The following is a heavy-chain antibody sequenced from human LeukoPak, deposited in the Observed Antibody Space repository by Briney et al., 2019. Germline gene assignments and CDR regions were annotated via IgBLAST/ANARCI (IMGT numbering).Heavy chain of an antibody. V-gene: IGHV4-39*01. CDR3: VSPRGFSYGYFDY. CDR2: IYYSKNT. J-gene: IGHJ4*02. CDR1: GGSISSSSAY. D-gene: IGHD5-18*01. Sequence: SETLSLTCTVSGGSISSSSAYWGWIRQPPGKGLEWIGSIYYSKNTYNNPSLKSPFTISADTSKNHFSLTLGSVSATDTAVYYCVSPRGFSYGYFDYWGQGTLVTVSS.